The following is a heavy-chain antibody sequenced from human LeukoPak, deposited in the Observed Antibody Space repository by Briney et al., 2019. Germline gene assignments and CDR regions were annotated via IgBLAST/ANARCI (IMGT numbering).Heavy chain of an antibody. Sequence: ASVKVSCKASGYTFTGYYMHWVRQAPGQGLEWMGWINPNSGGTNCAQKFQGRVTMTRDTSISTAYMELSRLRSDDTAVYYCAGSSIAARRGNWFDPWGQGTLVTVSS. CDR3: AGSSIAARRGNWFDP. J-gene: IGHJ5*02. D-gene: IGHD6-6*01. V-gene: IGHV1-2*02. CDR2: INPNSGGT. CDR1: GYTFTGYY.